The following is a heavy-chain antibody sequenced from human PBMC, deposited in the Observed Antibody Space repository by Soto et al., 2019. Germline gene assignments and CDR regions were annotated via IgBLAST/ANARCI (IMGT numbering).Heavy chain of an antibody. CDR1: GFSLSTSGVG. D-gene: IGHD6-19*01. J-gene: IGHJ4*02. CDR2: IYWDDDK. V-gene: IGHV2-5*02. CDR3: AHSVGSSGWPFDY. Sequence: QITLKESGPTLVKPTQTLTLTCTSSGFSLSTSGVGVGCFRQSPGKALEWLVLIYWDDDKPYSPSLKSRLTITKDTSKNPVVLTMTNMAAVDTATYYCAHSVGSSGWPFDYWGQGTLVTVSS.